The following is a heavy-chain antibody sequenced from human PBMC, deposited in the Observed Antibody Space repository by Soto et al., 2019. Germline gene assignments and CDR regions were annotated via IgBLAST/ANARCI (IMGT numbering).Heavy chain of an antibody. CDR1: GFTFSSYA. V-gene: IGHV3-23*01. CDR2: ISGSGGST. CDR3: AKDGYGSGSYYNGYFDY. Sequence: GGSLRLSCAASGFTFSSYAMSWVRQAPGKGLEWVSAISGSGGSTYYADSVKGRFTISRDNSKNTLYLQMNSLRAEDTAVYYCAKDGYGSGSYYNGYFDYWGQGTLVTVSS. J-gene: IGHJ4*02. D-gene: IGHD3-10*01.